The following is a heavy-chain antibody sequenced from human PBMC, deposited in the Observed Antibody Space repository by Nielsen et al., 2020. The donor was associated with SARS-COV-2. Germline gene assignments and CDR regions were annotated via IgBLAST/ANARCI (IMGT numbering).Heavy chain of an antibody. Sequence: GESLKISCAASGFSFRTSWMNWVRQGPGKRLEWVANINEDGSVVNYVDSVRGRFTISRDNSNNTLYLQMNSLRLEDTAIYYCARGSTVGYYDWSPQDWGQGTLVAVSS. CDR3: ARGSTVGYYDWSPQD. V-gene: IGHV3-7*02. D-gene: IGHD3-9*01. CDR2: INEDGSVV. J-gene: IGHJ4*02. CDR1: GFSFRTSW.